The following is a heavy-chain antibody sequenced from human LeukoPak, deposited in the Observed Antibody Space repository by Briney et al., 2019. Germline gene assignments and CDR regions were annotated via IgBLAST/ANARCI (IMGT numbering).Heavy chain of an antibody. V-gene: IGHV1-2*04. J-gene: IGHJ4*02. CDR2: INPNSGGT. CDR3: ARAHYGDYGGYYFDY. D-gene: IGHD4-17*01. Sequence: ASVKVSCKASGYTFTAFYMHWVRQAPGQGLGWMGWINPNSGGTNYAQKFQGWVTMTRDTSISTAYMELSRLRSDDTAVYYCARAHYGDYGGYYFDYWGQGTLVTFSS. CDR1: GYTFTAFY.